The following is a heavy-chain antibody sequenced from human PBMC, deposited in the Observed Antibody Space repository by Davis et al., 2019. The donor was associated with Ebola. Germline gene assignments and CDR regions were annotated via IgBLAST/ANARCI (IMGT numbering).Heavy chain of an antibody. CDR1: GFTFDDYA. CDR3: ARGRYSSSSVYFDY. CDR2: ISWNSGSI. D-gene: IGHD6-6*01. J-gene: IGHJ4*02. Sequence: GGSLRLSCAASGFTFDDYAMHWVRQAPGKGLEWVSGISWNSGSIGYADSVKGRFTISRDNAKNSLYLQMNSLRDEDTAVYYCARGRYSSSSVYFDYWGQGTLVTVSS. V-gene: IGHV3-9*01.